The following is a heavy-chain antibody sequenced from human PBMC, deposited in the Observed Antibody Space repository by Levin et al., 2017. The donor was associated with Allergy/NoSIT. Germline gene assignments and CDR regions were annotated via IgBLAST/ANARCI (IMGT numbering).Heavy chain of an antibody. V-gene: IGHV3-7*01. D-gene: IGHD1-1*01. Sequence: SGGSLRLSCAASGLSISRYWMSWVRQAPGKGLEWVANIKGDGSEKKFVDSVKGRFTIARDNAKNSVFLQMNSLRAEDTALYYCARGADWNPSGFEYWGQGTLVTVSS. CDR3: ARGADWNPSGFEY. J-gene: IGHJ4*02. CDR2: IKGDGSEK. CDR1: GLSISRYW.